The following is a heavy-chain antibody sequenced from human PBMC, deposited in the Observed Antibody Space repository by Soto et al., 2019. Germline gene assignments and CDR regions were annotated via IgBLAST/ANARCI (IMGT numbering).Heavy chain of an antibody. V-gene: IGHV3-48*03. CDR1: GFTFSSYE. Sequence: EVQLVESGGGLVQPGGSLRLSCAASGFTFSSYEMNWVRQATGKGLEWVSYISSGGTIIYNADSVKGRFTISRDNAKNSLYLQMNSLRVEDTAIYYCARVLIPQRYYYYGMDVWGQGTTVPVSS. D-gene: IGHD1-1*01. J-gene: IGHJ6*02. CDR3: ARVLIPQRYYYYGMDV. CDR2: ISSGGTII.